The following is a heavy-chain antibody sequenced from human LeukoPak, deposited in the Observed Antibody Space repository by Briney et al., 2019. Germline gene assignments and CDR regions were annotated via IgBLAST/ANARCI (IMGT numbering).Heavy chain of an antibody. CDR2: ISGSGGST. J-gene: IGHJ4*02. CDR1: GFTFSSYG. D-gene: IGHD3-22*01. V-gene: IGHV3-23*01. Sequence: GGTLRLSCAASGFTFSSYGMSWVRQAPGKGLEGVSAISGSGGSTSYADSVKGRFTISRDNAKNTLYLQMNSLRAEDTAVYYCARVGDSSGYYPANFDYWGQGTLVTVSS. CDR3: ARVGDSSGYYPANFDY.